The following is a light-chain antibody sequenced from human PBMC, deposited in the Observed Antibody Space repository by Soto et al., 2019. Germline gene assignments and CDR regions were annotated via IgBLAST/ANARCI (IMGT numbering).Light chain of an antibody. Sequence: EIVWTQSPGTLSLSPGERATLSCRASQSIRSNSLAWYQQRPGQAPRLLIYAASSRATGIPDRFSGSGSGTDSTLTIRRLEPEDSAVDYCQQYTSPLTGGGGTKVEIK. CDR2: AAS. CDR1: QSIRSNS. CDR3: QQYTSPLT. J-gene: IGKJ4*01. V-gene: IGKV3-20*01.